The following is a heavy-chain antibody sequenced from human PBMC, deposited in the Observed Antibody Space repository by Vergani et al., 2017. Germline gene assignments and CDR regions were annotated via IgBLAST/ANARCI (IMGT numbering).Heavy chain of an antibody. CDR1: GGSFTNNF. CDR3: ARDTFHFDSENYDDVFDS. Sequence: QVQLQQWGAGLLKPSETLSLTCAVYGGSFTNNFWSWIRRPPGKGLEWIGYIHHSGATNSKSSLRSRVSISIDTSKSSFSLRLSSVTTADTAMYYCARDTFHFDSENYDDVFDSWGQGTMVIVSS. V-gene: IGHV4-34*01. CDR2: IHHSGAT. D-gene: IGHD3-16*01. J-gene: IGHJ3*02.